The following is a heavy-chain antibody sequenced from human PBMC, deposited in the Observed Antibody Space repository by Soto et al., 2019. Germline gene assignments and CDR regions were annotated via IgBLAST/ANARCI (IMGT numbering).Heavy chain of an antibody. V-gene: IGHV4-4*02. Sequence: PSETLSLTCAVSGGSISSSNWWSWVRQPPGKGLEWIGEIYHSGSTNYNPSLKSRVTISVDKSKNQFSLKLSSVTAADTAVYYCAREVAYGSCYSCYGALDYWGQGTLVNVSS. D-gene: IGHD2-15*01. J-gene: IGHJ4*02. CDR1: GGSISSSNW. CDR2: IYHSGST. CDR3: AREVAYGSCYSCYGALDY.